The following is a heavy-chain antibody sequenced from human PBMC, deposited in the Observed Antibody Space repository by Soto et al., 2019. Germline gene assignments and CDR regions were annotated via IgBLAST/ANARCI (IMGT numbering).Heavy chain of an antibody. CDR3: AKEKDYDFVWGSDRFTSHY. CDR1: GFNFQIYA. D-gene: IGHD3-16*02. V-gene: IGHV3-23*01. CDR2: LSGRGGST. J-gene: IGHJ4*02. Sequence: PGGSLRLSCTASGFNFQIYAMTWFRQAPGKGLEWVSSLSGRGGSTFYANSVRGRFTISRDNSRNTMYLQMHSLRAEDSAIYYCAKEKDYDFVWGSDRFTSHYWRQGTLVTVSS.